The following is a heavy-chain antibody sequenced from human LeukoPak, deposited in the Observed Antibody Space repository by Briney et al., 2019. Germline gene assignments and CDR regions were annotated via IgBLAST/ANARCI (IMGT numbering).Heavy chain of an antibody. J-gene: IGHJ4*02. CDR2: ISASGGST. V-gene: IGHV3-23*01. D-gene: IGHD6-13*01. CDR3: AKAGYSSSWYRNFDY. Sequence: GGSLRLSCAASGFTFSNYGMSWVRQAPGKGLDWISGISASGGSTYYADSVKGRFTISRDNSKNTLYLQMNSLRAEDTAVYYCAKAGYSSSWYRNFDYWGQGTLVTVSP. CDR1: GFTFSNYG.